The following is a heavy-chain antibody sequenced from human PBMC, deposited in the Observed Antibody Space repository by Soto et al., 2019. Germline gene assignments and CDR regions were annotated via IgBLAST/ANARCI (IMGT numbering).Heavy chain of an antibody. D-gene: IGHD3-22*01. CDR1: GGSISSGGYY. CDR2: IYYSGST. Sequence: SSETLSLTCTVSGGSISSGGYYWSWIRQHPGKGLEWIGYIYYSGSTYYNPSLKSRVTISVDTSKNQFSLKLSSVTAADTAVYYCARGSSGYSNIYYYYGMDVWGQGTRVTVSS. CDR3: ARGSSGYSNIYYYYGMDV. J-gene: IGHJ6*02. V-gene: IGHV4-31*03.